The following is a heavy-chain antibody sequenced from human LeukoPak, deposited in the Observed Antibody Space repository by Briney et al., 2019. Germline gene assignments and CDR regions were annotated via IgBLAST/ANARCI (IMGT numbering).Heavy chain of an antibody. CDR2: IIPIFGTA. Sequence: ASVKVSCKASGGTFSSYAISWVRQAPGQGLEWMGGIIPIFGTANYAQKFQGRVTITADKSTSTAYMELSSLRSEDTAVYYCASGYCSGGSCLWFDPWGQGTLVTVSS. CDR3: ASGYCSGGSCLWFDP. J-gene: IGHJ5*02. V-gene: IGHV1-69*06. D-gene: IGHD2-15*01. CDR1: GGTFSSYA.